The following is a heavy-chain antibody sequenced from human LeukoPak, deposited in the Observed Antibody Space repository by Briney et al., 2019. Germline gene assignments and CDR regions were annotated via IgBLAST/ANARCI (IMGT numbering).Heavy chain of an antibody. Sequence: SETLSLTCTVSGGSISSYYWSWIRQPAGKGLEWIGRIYTSGSTNYNPSLKSRVTMSVDTSKNQFSLKLSSVTAADTAVYYCARGIAAAGRAEYFQHWGQGTLVTVSS. J-gene: IGHJ1*01. CDR1: GGSISSYY. CDR3: ARGIAAAGRAEYFQH. D-gene: IGHD6-13*01. V-gene: IGHV4-4*07. CDR2: IYTSGST.